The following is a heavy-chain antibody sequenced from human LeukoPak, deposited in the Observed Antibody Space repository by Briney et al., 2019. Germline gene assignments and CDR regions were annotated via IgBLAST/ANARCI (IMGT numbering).Heavy chain of an antibody. V-gene: IGHV3-7*04. D-gene: IGHD3-10*01. CDR3: ARDGLVRGVIY. J-gene: IGHJ4*02. CDR2: IKQDGSAK. Sequence: GGSLRLSCAGSGFTFSNYWMTWVRQAPGKGLEWVAYIKQDGSAKYYVDSVKGRFTISRDNANNSLYLQMNSLRAEDTAMYYCARDGLVRGVIYWGQGTLVTLSS. CDR1: GFTFSNYW.